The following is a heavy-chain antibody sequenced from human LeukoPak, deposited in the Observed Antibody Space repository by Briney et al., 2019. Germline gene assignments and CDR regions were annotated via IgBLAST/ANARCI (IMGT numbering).Heavy chain of an antibody. J-gene: IGHJ5*02. D-gene: IGHD3-3*01. Sequence: GGSLRLSCAASGFTFSSYSMNWVRQAPGKGLEWVSYISSSSSYIYYADSVKGRFTISRDNAKNSLYLQMNSLRAEDTAVYYGAREANFWSGYRYMEKCFDPGGEGTLVTVSS. CDR1: GFTFSSYS. CDR3: AREANFWSGYRYMEKCFDP. CDR2: ISSSSSYI. V-gene: IGHV3-21*01.